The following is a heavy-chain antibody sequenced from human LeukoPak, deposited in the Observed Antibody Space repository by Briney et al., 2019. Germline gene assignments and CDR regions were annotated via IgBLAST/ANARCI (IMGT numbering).Heavy chain of an antibody. CDR1: GFTFSNYG. D-gene: IGHD3-10*01. CDR3: ARGGYGSGSYYRETLHHDAFDI. CDR2: IRYDESTK. V-gene: IGHV3-30*02. J-gene: IGHJ3*02. Sequence: GGSLRLSCAASGFTFSNYGMHWVRQAPGKGLEWVAVIRYDESTKFYADSVKGRFTISRDNSKTTLYLQMNSLRAEDTAVYYCARGGYGSGSYYRETLHHDAFDIWGQGTMVTVSS.